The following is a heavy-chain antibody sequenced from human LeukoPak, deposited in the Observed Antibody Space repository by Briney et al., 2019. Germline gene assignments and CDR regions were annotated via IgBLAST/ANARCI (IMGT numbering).Heavy chain of an antibody. D-gene: IGHD1-26*01. V-gene: IGHV4-61*02. J-gene: IGHJ4*02. CDR1: GGSIRSGNYY. CDR2: IYTSGST. CDR3: AREWELVIDY. Sequence: SETLSLTCTVSGGSIRSGNYYWSWIRQPAGKGLEWIGRIYTSGSTNYNPSLKSRVTMSVDTSKNQFSLKLSSVTAADTAVYYCAREWELVIDYWGQGTLVTVSS.